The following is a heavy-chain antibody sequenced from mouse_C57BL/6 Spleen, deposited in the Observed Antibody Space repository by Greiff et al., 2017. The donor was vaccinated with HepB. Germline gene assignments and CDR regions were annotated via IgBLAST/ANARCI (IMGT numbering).Heavy chain of an antibody. CDR1: GYTFTSYW. D-gene: IGHD1-1*01. CDR3: AREGFITTVVSTHYFDY. Sequence: QVQLQQSGAELVKPGASVKLSCKASGYTFTSYWMHWVKQRPGQGLEWIGMIHPNSGSTNYNEKFKSKATLTVDKSSSTAYMQLSSLTSEDSAVYYCAREGFITTVVSTHYFDYWGQGTTLTVSS. CDR2: IHPNSGST. J-gene: IGHJ2*01. V-gene: IGHV1-64*01.